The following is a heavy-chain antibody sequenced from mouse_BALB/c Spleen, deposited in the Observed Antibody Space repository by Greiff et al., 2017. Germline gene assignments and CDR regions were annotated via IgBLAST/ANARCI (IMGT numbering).Heavy chain of an antibody. D-gene: IGHD1-1*01. V-gene: IGHV5-6-5*01. CDR3: AREGYYGSRRNAMDY. J-gene: IGHJ4*01. CDR2: ISSGGST. Sequence: DVKLVESGGGLVKPGGSLKLSCAASGFTFSSYAMSWVRQTPEKRLEWVASISSGGSTYYPDSVKGRFTISRDNARNILYLQMSSLRSEDTAMYYCAREGYYGSRRNAMDYWGQGTSVTVSS. CDR1: GFTFSSYA.